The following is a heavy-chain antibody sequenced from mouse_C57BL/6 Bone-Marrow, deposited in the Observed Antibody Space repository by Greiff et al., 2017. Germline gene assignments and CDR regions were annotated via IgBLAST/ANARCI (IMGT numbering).Heavy chain of an antibody. CDR1: GYTFTSYW. CDR3: ARDGYYVDWYCDV. Sequence: QVQLQQSGAELVRPGYSVKLSCKASGYTFTSYWMHWVQQRPLQGLEWIGNIDPSDSETHYNQKFKNKATLTVNNSSSTTYMQLSSLTTEGSAFYYCARDGYYVDWYCDVGGTGTTVTVSS. V-gene: IGHV1-52*01. CDR2: IDPSDSET. D-gene: IGHD2-3*01. J-gene: IGHJ1*03.